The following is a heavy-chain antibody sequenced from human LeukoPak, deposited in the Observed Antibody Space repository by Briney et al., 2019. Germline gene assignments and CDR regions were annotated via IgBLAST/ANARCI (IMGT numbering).Heavy chain of an antibody. J-gene: IGHJ5*02. CDR1: GGSISSYY. V-gene: IGHV4-59*01. D-gene: IGHD6-6*01. CDR3: VRVSSSPFNWFDP. Sequence: SETLSLTCTVSGGSISSYYWSWIRQPPGKGLEWIGYIYYSGSTNYNPSLKSRVTISVDTSKNQFSLKLSSVTAADTAVYYCVRVSSSPFNWFDPWGQGTLVTVSS. CDR2: IYYSGST.